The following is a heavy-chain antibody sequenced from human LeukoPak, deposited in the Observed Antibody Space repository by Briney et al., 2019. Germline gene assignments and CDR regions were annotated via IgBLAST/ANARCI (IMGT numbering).Heavy chain of an antibody. Sequence: GASVKVSCKTSGYTFTCYYIHWVRQAPGQGLEWMGWINPNNGGTNYAQKFQGRVTMTRDTSISTAYMELTRLRSDDTAVYYCARDRYTSSWTTAFDYWGQGTLVTVSS. CDR2: INPNNGGT. CDR1: GYTFTCYY. D-gene: IGHD6-13*01. J-gene: IGHJ4*02. CDR3: ARDRYTSSWTTAFDY. V-gene: IGHV1-2*02.